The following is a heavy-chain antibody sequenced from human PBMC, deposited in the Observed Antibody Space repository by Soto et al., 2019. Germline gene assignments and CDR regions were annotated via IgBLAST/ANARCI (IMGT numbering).Heavy chain of an antibody. Sequence: GGSLRLSCAASGFTFSSYWMSWVRQAPGKGLEWVANIKQDGSEKYYVDSVKGRSTISRDNAKNSLYLQMNSLRAEDTAVYYCARGIVGATYYYYGMDVWGQGTTVTVSS. V-gene: IGHV3-7*03. J-gene: IGHJ6*02. D-gene: IGHD1-26*01. CDR1: GFTFSSYW. CDR3: ARGIVGATYYYYGMDV. CDR2: IKQDGSEK.